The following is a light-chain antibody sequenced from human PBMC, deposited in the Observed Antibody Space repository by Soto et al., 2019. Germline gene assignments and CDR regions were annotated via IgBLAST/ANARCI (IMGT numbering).Light chain of an antibody. CDR1: PSVANF. J-gene: IGKJ1*01. V-gene: IGKV3-20*01. CDR3: QQYGSSLWT. CDR2: GAS. Sequence: EIVLTQSPATLSLSPGERATLSCRASPSVANFVAWYQQKPGQAPRLLIYGASSRATGIPDRFSGSGSGTDFTLTISRLEPEDFAVYYCQQYGSSLWTFGQGTKVDIK.